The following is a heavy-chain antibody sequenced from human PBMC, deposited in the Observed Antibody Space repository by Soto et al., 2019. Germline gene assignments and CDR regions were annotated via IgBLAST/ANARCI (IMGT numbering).Heavy chain of an antibody. D-gene: IGHD3-10*01. CDR2: IYHSGTT. CDR3: SRRGDGSGSLDY. J-gene: IGHJ4*02. CDR1: GDSISSSIW. Sequence: QVQLQESGPGLVKPPGTLSLTCAVSGDSISSSIWWSWVRLPPGKGLEWIGGIYHSGTTNYNPSHKSRVTISVDKSKNQFSLKMSSLTAADTAVYYCSRRGDGSGSLDYWGQGTLVTVFS. V-gene: IGHV4-4*03.